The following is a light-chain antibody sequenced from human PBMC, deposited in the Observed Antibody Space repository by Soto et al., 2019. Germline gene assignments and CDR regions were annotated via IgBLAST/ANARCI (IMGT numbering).Light chain of an antibody. Sequence: QAVVTQEPSLTVSPGGTVTLTCDSSTGAVTASHYPFWFQQKPGQATMTLIGDTSDKSSWTPARFSGSLLGGKAALTLSGAQPEDEAEYYCLLSYSDRRVFGGGTQLTVL. CDR2: DTS. CDR3: LLSYSDRRV. V-gene: IGLV7-46*01. CDR1: TGAVTASHY. J-gene: IGLJ7*01.